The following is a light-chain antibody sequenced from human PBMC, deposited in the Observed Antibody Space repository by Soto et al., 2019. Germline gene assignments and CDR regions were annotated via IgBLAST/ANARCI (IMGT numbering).Light chain of an antibody. CDR3: QQYNSYPWT. Sequence: DIQMTQSPSSLSASVGDRVTISCRASQTISSWLAWYQQKPGKAPKLLIYDASSLESGVPSNFSGSGSGTQFTLTISSLQPDDFATYYCQQYNSYPWTFGQGTKVDIK. V-gene: IGKV1-5*01. CDR2: DAS. J-gene: IGKJ1*01. CDR1: QTISSW.